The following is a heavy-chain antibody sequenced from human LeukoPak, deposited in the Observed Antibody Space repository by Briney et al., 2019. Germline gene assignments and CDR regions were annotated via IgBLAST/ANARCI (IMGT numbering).Heavy chain of an antibody. D-gene: IGHD3-16*01. CDR2: VYYRGND. CDR3: ATHEEGSYVET. J-gene: IGHJ4*01. V-gene: IGHV4-39*01. CDR1: GASITTCPYY. Sequence: SETLSLTCSASGASITTCPYYYGWIRQSPTRGLEWIASVYYRGNDYYRPSLISRATSSVDRSKNQVSLNLSSVTATDTAVYYCATHEEGSYVETWGQGTLVIVSS.